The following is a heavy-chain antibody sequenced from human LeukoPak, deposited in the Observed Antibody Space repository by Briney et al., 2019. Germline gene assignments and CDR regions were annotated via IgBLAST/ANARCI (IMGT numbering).Heavy chain of an antibody. CDR1: VGSISSYY. V-gene: IGHV4-59*01. CDR3: ARKTGDLYYFDY. D-gene: IGHD7-27*01. J-gene: IGHJ4*02. CDR2: ISYSGRP. Sequence: PSETLSLTSTVSVGSISSYYWSWIPHPPGQGLEWIGYISYSGRPNYNPSLTSRVTISVETSKNQFSLRLSSVAAADTAVYYCARKTGDLYYFDYWGQGTLVTVSS.